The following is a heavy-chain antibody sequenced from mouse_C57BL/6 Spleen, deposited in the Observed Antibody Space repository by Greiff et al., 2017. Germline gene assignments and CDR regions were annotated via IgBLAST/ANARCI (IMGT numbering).Heavy chain of an antibody. CDR2: IHPNSGST. J-gene: IGHJ1*03. Sequence: QVQLKQPGAELVKPGASVKLSCKASGYTFTSYWMHWVEQRPGQGLEWIGMIHPNSGSTNYNEKFKSKATLTVDKSSSTAYMQLSSLTSEDSAVYYCARRGSTMVTYWYFDVWGTGTTVTVSS. CDR1: GYTFTSYW. V-gene: IGHV1-64*01. CDR3: ARRGSTMVTYWYFDV. D-gene: IGHD2-2*01.